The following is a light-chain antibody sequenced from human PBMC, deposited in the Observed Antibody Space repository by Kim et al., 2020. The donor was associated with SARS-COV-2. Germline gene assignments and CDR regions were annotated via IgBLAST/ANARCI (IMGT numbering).Light chain of an antibody. J-gene: IGLJ2*01. V-gene: IGLV1-44*01. CDR1: SSNIGRNT. Sequence: QSVLTQPPSASGTPGQRVTISCSGSSSNIGRNTVNWYQQVPGSAPTLLIYIDNQRPSGVPDRFSGSKSGTSASLAISGLQSEDEADYYCAAWDDNLSGVVFGGGTQLTVL. CDR2: IDN. CDR3: AAWDDNLSGVV.